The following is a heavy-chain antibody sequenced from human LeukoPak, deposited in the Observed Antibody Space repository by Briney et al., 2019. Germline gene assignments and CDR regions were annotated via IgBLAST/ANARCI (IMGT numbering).Heavy chain of an antibody. V-gene: IGHV4-59*01. CDR1: GGSISSYY. CDR3: ARTSGWRSPFDY. D-gene: IGHD6-19*01. J-gene: IGHJ4*02. CDR2: IYYCGST. Sequence: NTSETLSLTCTVSGGSISSYYWSWIRQPPGKGLEWIGYIYYCGSTNYNPSLKSRVTISVDTSKNQFSLKLSSVTAADTAVYYCARTSGWRSPFDYWGQGTLVTVSS.